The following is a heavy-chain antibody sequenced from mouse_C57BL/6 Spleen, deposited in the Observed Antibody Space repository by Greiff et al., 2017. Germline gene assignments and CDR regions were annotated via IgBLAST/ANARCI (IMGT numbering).Heavy chain of an antibody. J-gene: IGHJ4*01. V-gene: IGHV1-82*01. D-gene: IGHD2-1*01. CDR2: IYPGDGDT. Sequence: VQLQESGPELVKPGASVKISCKASGYAFSSSWMNWVKQRPGKGLEWIGRIYPGDGDTNYNGKFKGKATLTADKSSSTAYMQLSSLTSEDSAVCFCARDRLYDYWGQGTSVTVSS. CDR3: ARDRLYDY. CDR1: GYAFSSSW.